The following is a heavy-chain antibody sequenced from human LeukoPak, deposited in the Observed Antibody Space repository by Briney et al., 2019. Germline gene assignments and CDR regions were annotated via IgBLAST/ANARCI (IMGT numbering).Heavy chain of an antibody. J-gene: IGHJ5*02. D-gene: IGHD3-16*01. CDR1: GYTFTSYD. CDR3: ARRKKQQRGSCWFDP. Sequence: ASVKVPCKASGYTFTSYDINWVRQATGQGLEWMGWMNPNSGNTGYAQKFQGRVTITRNTSISTAYMELSSLRSEDTAVYYCARRKKQQRGSCWFDPWGQGTLVTVSS. CDR2: MNPNSGNT. V-gene: IGHV1-8*03.